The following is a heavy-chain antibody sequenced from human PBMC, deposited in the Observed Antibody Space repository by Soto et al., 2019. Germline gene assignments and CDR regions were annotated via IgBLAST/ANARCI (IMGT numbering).Heavy chain of an antibody. D-gene: IGHD1-1*01. CDR2: IIPIFGTA. J-gene: IGHJ6*02. Sequence: SVKVSCKASGGTFSSYAISWVRQAPGQGLEWMGGIIPIFGTANYAQKFQGRVTITADESTSTAYMELSSLRSEDTAVYYCARETSRITNYYYGMDVWGQGTTVTVS. CDR1: GGTFSSYA. V-gene: IGHV1-69*13. CDR3: ARETSRITNYYYGMDV.